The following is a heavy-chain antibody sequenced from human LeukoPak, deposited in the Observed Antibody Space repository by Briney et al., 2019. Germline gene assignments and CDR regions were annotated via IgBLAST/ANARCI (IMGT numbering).Heavy chain of an antibody. D-gene: IGHD1-26*01. CDR3: ARHHSGSYLRIDY. V-gene: IGHV4-59*08. CDR2: IYYSGST. Sequence: KTSETLSLTCTVSGGSISSYYWGWIRQPPGKGLEWIGYIYYSGSTNYNPSLKSRVTISVDTSKNQFSLKLSSVTAADTAVYYCARHHSGSYLRIDYWGQGTLVTVSS. CDR1: GGSISSYY. J-gene: IGHJ4*02.